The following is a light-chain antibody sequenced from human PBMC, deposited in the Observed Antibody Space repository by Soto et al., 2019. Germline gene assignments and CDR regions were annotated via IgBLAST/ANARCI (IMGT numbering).Light chain of an antibody. CDR3: TSYTSSSTHV. CDR2: GVT. Sequence: QSVLTQPASVSGSPGQSITISCTGTSSDIGGYDYVSWYQHHPGKAPKFIIYGVTNRPSGVSHRFSGSKSANTASLTISGLQAEGEADYYCTSYTSSSTHVFGTGTKVTVL. V-gene: IGLV2-14*01. J-gene: IGLJ1*01. CDR1: SSDIGGYDY.